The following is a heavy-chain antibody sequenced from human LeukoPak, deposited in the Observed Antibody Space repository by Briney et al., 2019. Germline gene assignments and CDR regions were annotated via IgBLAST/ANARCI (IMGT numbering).Heavy chain of an antibody. D-gene: IGHD2-21*02. CDR3: ARRDDFNAY. Sequence: SETLSLTCTVSGGPIKSSTDYFWGWIRQPPGKGLEWIGSIFYSGSTYYNPSLKSRVTMSVDTSKNQFSLTLSSVTAADTAVYYCARRDDFNAYWGQGTLVTVSS. V-gene: IGHV4-39*01. CDR1: GGPIKSSTDY. J-gene: IGHJ4*02. CDR2: IFYSGST.